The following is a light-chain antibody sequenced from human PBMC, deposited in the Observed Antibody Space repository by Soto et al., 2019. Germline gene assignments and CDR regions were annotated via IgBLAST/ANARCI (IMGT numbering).Light chain of an antibody. CDR3: SSYTSSNTAV. J-gene: IGLJ2*01. CDR2: DVT. Sequence: QSALTQPASVSGSPGQSITISCTGTNTDVGGYNYVCWYQQQPGKAPQLIIYDVTNRPSGVSNRFSGSRSGNKASLTISGVHAEDEDYYFCSSYTSSNTAVFGGGTKLTVL. V-gene: IGLV2-14*01. CDR1: NTDVGGYNY.